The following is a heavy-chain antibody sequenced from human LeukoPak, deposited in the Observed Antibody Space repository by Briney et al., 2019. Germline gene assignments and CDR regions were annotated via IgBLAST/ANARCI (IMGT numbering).Heavy chain of an antibody. CDR3: APWLADNWFDP. V-gene: IGHV3-30*02. Sequence: GGSLRLSCAASGFMFSTNGMHWARQAPGKGLGWVAFIRYDGSNTHYADSVKGRFTISRDNSKNTLYLQMNSLRAEDTAVYYCAPWLADNWFDPWGQGTLVTVSS. J-gene: IGHJ5*02. CDR2: IRYDGSNT. CDR1: GFMFSTNG. D-gene: IGHD3-9*01.